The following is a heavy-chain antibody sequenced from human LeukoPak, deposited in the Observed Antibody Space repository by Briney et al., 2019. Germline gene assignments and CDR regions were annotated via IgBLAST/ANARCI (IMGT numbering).Heavy chain of an antibody. CDR1: GGSISSYY. D-gene: IGHD3-22*01. V-gene: IGHV4-59*12. Sequence: SETLSLTCTVSGGSISSYYWSWIRQPPGKGLEWIGYIYYSGSTNYNPSLKSRVTISVDTSKNQFSLKLSSVTAADTAVYYCARLGVITMNAFDIWGQGTMVTVSS. J-gene: IGHJ3*02. CDR3: ARLGVITMNAFDI. CDR2: IYYSGST.